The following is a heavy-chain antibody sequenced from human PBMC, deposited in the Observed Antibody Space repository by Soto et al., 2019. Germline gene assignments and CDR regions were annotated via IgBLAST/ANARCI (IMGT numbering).Heavy chain of an antibody. D-gene: IGHD3-10*01. CDR2: IKVGNGNT. V-gene: IGHV1-3*01. CDR3: ARDTISLVRGAPYHYYGMDV. CDR1: GYTFTDYD. Sequence: QVQLVQSGAVVKKPGASVRLSCKTSGYTFTDYDMHWVRQAPGQGLEWMGWIKVGNGNTRYSQNVQGRVTISRDTSASTAYMELSSLRSEDTAVYYCARDTISLVRGAPYHYYGMDVWGQGTTVT. J-gene: IGHJ6*02.